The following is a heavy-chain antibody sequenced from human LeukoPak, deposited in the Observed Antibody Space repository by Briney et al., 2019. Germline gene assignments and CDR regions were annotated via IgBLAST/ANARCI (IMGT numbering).Heavy chain of an antibody. CDR3: ARDPSDYYDSSGYYYAVDY. CDR2: ISSSSYI. V-gene: IGHV3-21*01. D-gene: IGHD3-22*01. J-gene: IGHJ4*02. Sequence: GGSLRLSCAASGFTFSSYSMNWVRQAPGKGLEWVSSISSSSYIYYADSVKGRFTISRDNAKNSLYLQMNSLRAEDTAVYYCARDPSDYYDSSGYYYAVDYWGQGTLVTVSS. CDR1: GFTFSSYS.